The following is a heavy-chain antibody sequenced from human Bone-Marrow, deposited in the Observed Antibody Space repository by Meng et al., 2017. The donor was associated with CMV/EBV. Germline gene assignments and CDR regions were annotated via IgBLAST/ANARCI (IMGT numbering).Heavy chain of an antibody. CDR2: IYHSGST. CDR3: ARGTTIFGVALIGY. V-gene: IGHV4-38-2*02. J-gene: IGHJ4*02. CDR1: GYSISSGYY. Sequence: SETLSLTCTVSGYSISSGYYWGWIRQPPGKGLEWIGSIYHSGSTYYNPSLKSRVTISVDTSKNQFSLKLSSVTAADTAVYYCARGTTIFGVALIGYWGQGTLVTGSS. D-gene: IGHD3-3*01.